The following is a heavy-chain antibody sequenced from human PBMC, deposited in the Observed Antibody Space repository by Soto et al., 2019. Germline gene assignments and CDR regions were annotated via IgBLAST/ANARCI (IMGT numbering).Heavy chain of an antibody. CDR1: EVIFSNSA. CDR3: ARDGPSSLTSYFDY. D-gene: IGHD2-2*01. J-gene: IGHJ4*02. CDR2: VSFDGSLK. Sequence: PGGSLRLSCVASEVIFSNSAMHWVRQAPGKGLEWVAVVSFDGSLKYYADSVEGRFTISRDSSKNTLYLQMSSLRPEDTAVHYCARDGPSSLTSYFDYWGQGTLVTVSS. V-gene: IGHV3-30*04.